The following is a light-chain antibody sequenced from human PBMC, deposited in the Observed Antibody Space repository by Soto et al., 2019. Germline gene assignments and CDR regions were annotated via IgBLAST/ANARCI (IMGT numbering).Light chain of an antibody. J-gene: IGLJ2*01. CDR2: GVT. CDR3: ASYVGSDDMI. CDR1: SSDVGGYDR. Sequence: QSVLTQPPSASGSPGQSVTISCTGTSSDVGGYDRVSWFQQHPGQAPNLIIYGVTDRFSGVPDRFSGSKSGNTASLTVSGLQAEDEADYYCASYVGSDDMIFGGGTKLTVL. V-gene: IGLV2-8*01.